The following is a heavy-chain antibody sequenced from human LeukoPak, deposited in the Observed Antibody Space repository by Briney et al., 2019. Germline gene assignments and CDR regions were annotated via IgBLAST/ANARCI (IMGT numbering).Heavy chain of an antibody. D-gene: IGHD1-14*01. Sequence: GGSLRLSCAASGFIFSNYAMSWVRQAPGKGLEWVSSFDTLDGLTNYAESVKGRFTISRDNSKNTLYLQMNSLRAEDTAVYYCAKPKDNPLYYFDYWGQGTLVTVSS. CDR1: GFIFSNYA. J-gene: IGHJ4*02. V-gene: IGHV3-23*01. CDR2: FDTLDGLT. CDR3: AKPKDNPLYYFDY.